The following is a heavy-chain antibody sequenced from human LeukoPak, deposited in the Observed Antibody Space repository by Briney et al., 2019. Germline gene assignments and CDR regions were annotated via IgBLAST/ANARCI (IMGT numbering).Heavy chain of an antibody. CDR3: ARQISDYYYYYIDV. V-gene: IGHV4-39*01. J-gene: IGHJ6*03. CDR1: GGSISSSNYY. D-gene: IGHD3-10*01. CDR2: IYYSGTT. Sequence: KTSETLSLTCSVSGGSISSSNYYWGWIRQPPGKGLEWIGTIYYSGTTYYNPSLESRVTISEDMSKNQFSLTLRSVTAADTAVYYCARQISDYYYYYIDVWGKGLRSPPP.